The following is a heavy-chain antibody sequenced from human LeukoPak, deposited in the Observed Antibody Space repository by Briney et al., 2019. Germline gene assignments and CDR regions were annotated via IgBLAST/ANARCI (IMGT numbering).Heavy chain of an antibody. CDR2: IYHSGST. Sequence: PSGTLSLTCAVSGGSISSSNWWSWVRPPPGKGLEWIGEIYHSGSTNYNPSLKSRVTISVDKSKNQFSLKLSSVTAADTAVYYCARDRYSSEKSALDYWGQGTLVTVSS. D-gene: IGHD1-14*01. J-gene: IGHJ4*02. CDR3: ARDRYSSEKSALDY. CDR1: GGSISSSNW. V-gene: IGHV4-4*02.